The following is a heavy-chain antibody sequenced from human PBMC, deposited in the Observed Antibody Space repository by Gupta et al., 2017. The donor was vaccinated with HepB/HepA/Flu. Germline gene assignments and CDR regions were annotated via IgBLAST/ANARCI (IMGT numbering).Heavy chain of an antibody. D-gene: IGHD6-6*01. CDR2: ISGSGDIT. V-gene: IGHV3-23*01. J-gene: IGHJ4*01. CDR1: GFTFSNYA. Sequence: EVQLLESGGGLIQPGGSLRLSCAASGFTFSNYAMSWVRQAPGKGLEWVSCISGSGDITFYADSVKGRVIISRDNSESTLYVQMNSLRVEETAVYDCAKRRLESSSSGTFGPFDYWGHGSLVTVSS. CDR3: AKRRLESSSSGTFGPFDY.